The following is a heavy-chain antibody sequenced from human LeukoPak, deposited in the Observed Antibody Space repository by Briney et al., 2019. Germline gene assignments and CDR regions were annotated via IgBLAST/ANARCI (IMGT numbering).Heavy chain of an antibody. Sequence: PSETLSLTCAVYGGSFSGYYWSWLRQPPGKGLDWIGEINHSGSTNYNPSLKSRVTISVDTSKNQFSLKLSSVTAADTAVYYCALPTYYYDSSGYPRYYFDYWGQGTLVTVSS. CDR1: GGSFSGYY. CDR3: ALPTYYYDSSGYPRYYFDY. J-gene: IGHJ4*02. V-gene: IGHV4-34*01. CDR2: INHSGST. D-gene: IGHD3-22*01.